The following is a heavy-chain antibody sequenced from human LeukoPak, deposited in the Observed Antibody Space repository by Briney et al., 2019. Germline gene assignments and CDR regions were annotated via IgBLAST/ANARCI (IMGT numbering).Heavy chain of an antibody. J-gene: IGHJ6*02. CDR1: GYTFTSYY. D-gene: IGHD3-22*01. Sequence: ASVKVSCKASGYTFTSYYMHWVRQAPGQGLEWMGIINPSGGSTSYAQKFQGRVTMTRDTSTSTVYMELSSLRSEDTAVYYCARAGGGYYYDSSGYQGSNYYYYGMDVWGQGTTVTVSS. V-gene: IGHV1-46*01. CDR3: ARAGGGYYYDSSGYQGSNYYYYGMDV. CDR2: INPSGGST.